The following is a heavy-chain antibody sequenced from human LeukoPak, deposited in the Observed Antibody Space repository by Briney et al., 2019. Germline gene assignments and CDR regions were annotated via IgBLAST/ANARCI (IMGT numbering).Heavy chain of an antibody. CDR2: ISSSSSYI. V-gene: IGHV3-21*01. CDR1: GFTFSSYS. D-gene: IGHD2-2*01. J-gene: IGHJ4*02. Sequence: GGSLRLSCAASGFTFSSYSMNWVRQAPGKGLEWVSSISSSSSYIYYADSVKGRSTISRDNAKNSLYLQMNSLRAEDTAVYYCAREGVGYCSSTSCPFDYWGQGTLVTVSS. CDR3: AREGVGYCSSTSCPFDY.